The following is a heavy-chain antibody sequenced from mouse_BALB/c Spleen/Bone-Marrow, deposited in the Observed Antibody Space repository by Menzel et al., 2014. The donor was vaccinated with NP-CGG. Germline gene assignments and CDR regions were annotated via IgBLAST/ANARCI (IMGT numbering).Heavy chain of an antibody. CDR2: IDPANGNT. D-gene: IGHD2-4*01. CDR3: ARGYYDYVYALDY. J-gene: IGHJ4*01. V-gene: IGHV14-3*02. CDR1: GFNIKDTY. Sequence: EVQLQQSGAELVKPGASVKLSCTASGFNIKDTYMRWVKQRPEQGLEWIGRIDPANGNTKYDPKFQGKATITADTSSNTAYLQLSSLTSEDTAVYYCARGYYDYVYALDYWGQGTSVTVSS.